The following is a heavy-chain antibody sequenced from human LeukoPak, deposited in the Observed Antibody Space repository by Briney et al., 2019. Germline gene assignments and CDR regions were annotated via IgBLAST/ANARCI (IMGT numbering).Heavy chain of an antibody. V-gene: IGHV7-4-1*02. CDR2: INTNTGNP. CDR1: EYTFIGYY. Sequence: GASVKVSYKASEYTFIGYYINGVRQAPGQGLEWMGWINTNTGNPTYAQGFTGRFVFSLDTSVSTAYLQISSLKAEDTAVYYCARVRGGYYDATDFDYWGQGTLVTVSS. J-gene: IGHJ4*02. CDR3: ARVRGGYYDATDFDY. D-gene: IGHD3-10*01.